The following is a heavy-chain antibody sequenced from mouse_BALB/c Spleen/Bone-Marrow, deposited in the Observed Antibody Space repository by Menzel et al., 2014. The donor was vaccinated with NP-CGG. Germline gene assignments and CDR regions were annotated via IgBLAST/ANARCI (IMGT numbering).Heavy chain of an antibody. CDR2: INPYNDGT. Sequence: VQLKQSGPELVKPGASVKMSCKASGYTFTSYAMHWVKQKPGQGLEWIGYINPYNDGTKYNEKFKGKATLTSDKSSSTAYMELSNLTSEDSAVYYCARREDGYGTFYWYFDVWGAGTTVTVSS. CDR3: ARREDGYGTFYWYFDV. CDR1: GYTFTSYA. J-gene: IGHJ1*01. D-gene: IGHD2-2*01. V-gene: IGHV1-14*01.